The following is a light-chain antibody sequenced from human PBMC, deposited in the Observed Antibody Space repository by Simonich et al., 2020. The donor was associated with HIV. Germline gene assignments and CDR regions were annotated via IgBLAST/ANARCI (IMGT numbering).Light chain of an antibody. V-gene: IGLV2-23*02. CDR2: AVS. CDR3: CSYAGSSTLWV. Sequence: QSALTQPASVSGSPGQSITISCTGTSSDVGGYNYVSWYQQHPGKDPKLMIYAVSKRPSGVSNRFSGSKSGNTASLTIAGLQAEDEADYYCCSYAGSSTLWVFGGGTKLTVL. J-gene: IGLJ3*02. CDR1: SSDVGGYNY.